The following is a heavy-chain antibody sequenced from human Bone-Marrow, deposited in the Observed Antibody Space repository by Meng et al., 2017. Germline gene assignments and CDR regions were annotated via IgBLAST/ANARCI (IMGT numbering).Heavy chain of an antibody. CDR3: ATRVRGVTVVAYYFDY. D-gene: IGHD3-10*01. CDR1: GFTFSSYG. V-gene: IGHV3-33*03. Sequence: GESLKISCAASGFTFSSYGMHWVRQAPGKGLEWVAVIWYDGSNKYYADSVKGRFTISRDNAKNSLYLQMNSLRAEDTAVYYCATRVRGVTVVAYYFDYWGQGTLVTVSS. CDR2: IWYDGSNK. J-gene: IGHJ4*02.